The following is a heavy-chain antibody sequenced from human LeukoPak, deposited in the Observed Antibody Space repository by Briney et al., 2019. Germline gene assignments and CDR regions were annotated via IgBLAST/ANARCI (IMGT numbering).Heavy chain of an antibody. Sequence: SETLSLTCTVSGGSISSYYWSWIRQPPGKGLEWIGEINHSGSTNYNPSLKSRVTISVDTSKNQFSLKLSSVTAADTAVYYCASGRNDYGGNGWFDPWGQGTLVTVSS. CDR3: ASGRNDYGGNGWFDP. CDR1: GGSISSYY. D-gene: IGHD4-23*01. CDR2: INHSGST. J-gene: IGHJ5*02. V-gene: IGHV4-34*01.